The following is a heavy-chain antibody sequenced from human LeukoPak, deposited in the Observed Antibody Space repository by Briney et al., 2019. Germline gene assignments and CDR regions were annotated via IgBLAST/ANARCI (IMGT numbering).Heavy chain of an antibody. Sequence: ASVKVSCKASGYTFTSYGISWVRQAPGQGLEWMGWISAYNGNTNYAQKLQGRVTMTTDTSTSTAYMELRSLRSDDTAVYYCARGPDLRIAVAGTVDYWGQGTLVTVSS. V-gene: IGHV1-18*01. J-gene: IGHJ4*02. CDR1: GYTFTSYG. CDR2: ISAYNGNT. D-gene: IGHD6-19*01. CDR3: ARGPDLRIAVAGTVDY.